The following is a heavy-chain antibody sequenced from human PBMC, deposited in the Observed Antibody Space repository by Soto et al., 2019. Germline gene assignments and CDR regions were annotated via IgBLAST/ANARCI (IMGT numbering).Heavy chain of an antibody. D-gene: IGHD2-21*01. CDR3: ASSAGHPRDFFYYNGMDV. CDR1: GTSIRNYY. Sequence: SETLSLTCIVSGTSIRNYYWHWVRQLPGKGLEWIGYVYTPDYTRYNSSLKSRVTISVDTSKRQLSLRLNSVTAADTAVYYCASSAGHPRDFFYYNGMDVWGQGTTVTVSS. CDR2: VYTPDYT. J-gene: IGHJ6*02. V-gene: IGHV4-4*08.